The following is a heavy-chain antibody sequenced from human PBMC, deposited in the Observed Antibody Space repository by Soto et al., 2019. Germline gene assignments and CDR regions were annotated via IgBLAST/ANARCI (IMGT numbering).Heavy chain of an antibody. CDR1: GYTFTSCG. J-gene: IGHJ6*02. D-gene: IGHD6-13*01. CDR3: ARESSDSSSWSDYYYYYGMDV. V-gene: IGHV1-18*01. Sequence: ASVKVSCKASGYTFTSCGINWVRQAPGQGLEWMGWISAYNGNTNYAQKLQGRVTMTTDTSTSTAYMELRSLRSDDTAVYHCARESSDSSSWSDYYYYYGMDVRGQGTTVTVSS. CDR2: ISAYNGNT.